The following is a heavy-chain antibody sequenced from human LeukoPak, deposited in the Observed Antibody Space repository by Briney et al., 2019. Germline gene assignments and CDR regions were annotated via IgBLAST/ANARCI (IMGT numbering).Heavy chain of an antibody. CDR3: ARLKPSY. J-gene: IGHJ4*02. V-gene: IGHV4-34*01. CDR1: GESLSGHY. CDR2: INHSGST. Sequence: SETLSLTCAVNGESLSGHYWSWIRQPPGKGLEWIGEINHSGSTSYSPSCKSRVTISIDTSKNQFSLSLSSVTAADTALYYCARLKPSYWGQGTLVAVSS.